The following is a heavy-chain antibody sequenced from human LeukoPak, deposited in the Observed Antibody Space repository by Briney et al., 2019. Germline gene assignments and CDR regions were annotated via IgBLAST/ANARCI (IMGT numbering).Heavy chain of an antibody. Sequence: GGSLRLSCAASGFTFSSYGMHWVRQAPGKGLEWVAVIWYDGTNKHYGDAVKGRFTISRDNSKNTLHLQMNSLRVEDTAVYYCASDIEYSSEVDYWGQGPLVSVSS. CDR2: IWYDGTNK. CDR1: GFTFSSYG. J-gene: IGHJ4*02. V-gene: IGHV3-33*01. CDR3: ASDIEYSSEVDY. D-gene: IGHD5-18*01.